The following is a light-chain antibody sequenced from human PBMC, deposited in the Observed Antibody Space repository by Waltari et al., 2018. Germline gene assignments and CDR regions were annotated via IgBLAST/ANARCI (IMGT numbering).Light chain of an antibody. CDR2: EVS. V-gene: IGLV2-14*01. J-gene: IGLJ1*01. CDR3: SSYTSGSIVV. CDR1: SSDVGGCDF. Sequence: QSALTQPASVSGSPGQSITISCTGTSSDVGGCDFVSWYQQHPGKAPKLIIYEVSNRPSGFSHRFFGSKSGSTASLTISGLQAEDEADYYCSSYTSGSIVVFGTGTKVTVL.